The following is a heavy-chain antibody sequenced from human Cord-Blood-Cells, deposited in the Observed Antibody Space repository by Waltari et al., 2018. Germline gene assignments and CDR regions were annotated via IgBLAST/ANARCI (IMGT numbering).Heavy chain of an antibody. CDR1: GHTFTGYY. CDR3: ARDGAYSSSLRGFDP. J-gene: IGHJ5*02. Sequence: VQLVQYGAEVKKPGASVKVSCKASGHTFTGYYMHWVRQAPGQGLERVGWINPNSGGTNYAKKFQGWFTMTRDTSISTSYMGRSRLGSDDTSVYYCARDGAYSSSLRGFDPWGQGTLVAVSS. D-gene: IGHD6-6*01. V-gene: IGHV1-2*04. CDR2: INPNSGGT.